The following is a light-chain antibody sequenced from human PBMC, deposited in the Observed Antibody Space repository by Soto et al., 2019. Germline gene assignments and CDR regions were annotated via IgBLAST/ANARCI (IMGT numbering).Light chain of an antibody. Sequence: DIQMTQSPSSVSASVRDRITITCRASQGVSTSLAWYQQEPGKAPKLLIYSVSNLQSGVPSRFRGSGSGTDFTLTISSLQPEDSAIYYCQQAKNFPWTFGQGTKVEIK. CDR3: QQAKNFPWT. V-gene: IGKV1-12*01. J-gene: IGKJ1*01. CDR1: QGVSTS. CDR2: SVS.